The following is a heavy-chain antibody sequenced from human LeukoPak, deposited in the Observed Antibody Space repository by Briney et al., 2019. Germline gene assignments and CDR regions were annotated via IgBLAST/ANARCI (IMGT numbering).Heavy chain of an antibody. D-gene: IGHD3-3*01. V-gene: IGHV4-59*12. CDR3: ARDSLYDFWSGYRADYMDV. Sequence: PSETLSLPCTVSGGSIGIYYWSWIRQSPGKGLEWIGYIFYTGLITYNPSLKSRVTISVDTSKNQFSLKLSSVTAADTAVYYCARDSLYDFWSGYRADYMDVWGKGTTVTVSS. CDR2: IFYTGLI. J-gene: IGHJ6*03. CDR1: GGSIGIYY.